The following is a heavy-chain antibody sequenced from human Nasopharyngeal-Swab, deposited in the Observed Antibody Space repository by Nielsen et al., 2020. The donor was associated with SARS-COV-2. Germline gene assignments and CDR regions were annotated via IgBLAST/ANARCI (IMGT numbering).Heavy chain of an antibody. J-gene: IGHJ4*02. CDR3: ARDPEGDTDFDY. Sequence: AGVKVSCKASGYTVTRDGISGVRQAPGQGLEWIGWIGVYKGETNYAQKFRDRIAMTTDRSTSTAYMELRTLRSDDTAVYYCARDPEGDTDFDYWGQGTLVTVSS. D-gene: IGHD1-14*01. V-gene: IGHV1-18*04. CDR1: GYTVTRDG. CDR2: IGVYKGET.